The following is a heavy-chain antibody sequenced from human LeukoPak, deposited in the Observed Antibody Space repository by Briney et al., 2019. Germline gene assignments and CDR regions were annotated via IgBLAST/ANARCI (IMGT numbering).Heavy chain of an antibody. CDR3: ARDLYSSGWYRRTQKYYFDY. D-gene: IGHD6-19*01. V-gene: IGHV1-18*01. Sequence: ASVKVSCKASGYTFTSYGISWVRQAPGQGLEWMGWSSAYNGNTNYAQKLQGRVTMTTDTSTSTAYMELRSLRSDDTAVYYCARDLYSSGWYRRTQKYYFDYWGQGTLVTVSS. J-gene: IGHJ4*01. CDR2: SSAYNGNT. CDR1: GYTFTSYG.